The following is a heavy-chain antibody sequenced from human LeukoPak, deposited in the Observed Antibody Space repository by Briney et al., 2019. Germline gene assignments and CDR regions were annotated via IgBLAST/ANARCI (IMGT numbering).Heavy chain of an antibody. D-gene: IGHD3-22*01. V-gene: IGHV3-20*04. CDR3: ARDRAPSMIVVVVTTAFDL. CDR1: GFIFDDYA. CDR2: INWNGGST. Sequence: GGSLRLSCAASGFIFDDYAMSWVRQAPGKGLEWVSGINWNGGSTGYADSVKGRFTISRDNAKNFLYLQMNSLRAEDTALYYCARDRAPSMIVVVVTTAFDLWGRGTLVTVSS. J-gene: IGHJ2*01.